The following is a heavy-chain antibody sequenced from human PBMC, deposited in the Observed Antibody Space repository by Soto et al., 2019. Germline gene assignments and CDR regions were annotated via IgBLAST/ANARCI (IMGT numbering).Heavy chain of an antibody. V-gene: IGHV4-31*03. D-gene: IGHD3-10*01. Sequence: QVQLQESGPGLVKPSQTLSLTCTVSGGSISSGGYYWSWIRQHPGKGLEWIGYIYYSGSTYYNPSLKSRVTISVETSKNQFSLKLSSVTAADTAVYYCARDSSGSYPSNIDYGMDVWGQGTTVTVSS. CDR3: ARDSSGSYPSNIDYGMDV. CDR1: GGSISSGGYY. CDR2: IYYSGST. J-gene: IGHJ6*02.